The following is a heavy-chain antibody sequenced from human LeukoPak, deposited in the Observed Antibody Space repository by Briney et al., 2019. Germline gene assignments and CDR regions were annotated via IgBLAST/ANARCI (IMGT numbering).Heavy chain of an antibody. J-gene: IGHJ4*02. Sequence: PGGSLRLSCAASGFTFSSYAMHWVRQAPGKGLEYVSAISSNGGSTYYANSVKGRFTISRDNSKNTLYLQMGSLRAEDMAVYYCARDRFGGVLLASLDYWGQGTLVTVSS. CDR3: ARDRFGGVLLASLDY. CDR2: ISSNGGST. D-gene: IGHD3-16*01. CDR1: GFTFSSYA. V-gene: IGHV3-64*01.